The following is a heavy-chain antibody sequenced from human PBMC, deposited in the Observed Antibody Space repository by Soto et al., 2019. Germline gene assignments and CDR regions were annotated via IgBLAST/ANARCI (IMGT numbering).Heavy chain of an antibody. D-gene: IGHD1-26*01. CDR1: GDSVSSNSAA. V-gene: IGHV6-1*01. CDR3: ARDRYSGSYYDYYYGMDV. J-gene: IGHJ6*02. Sequence: SQTLSLTCAISGDSVSSNSAAWNWIRQSPSRGLEWLGRTYYRSKWYNDYAVSVKSRITINPDTSKNQFSLQLNSVTPEDTAVYYCARDRYSGSYYDYYYGMDVWGQGTTVTVSS. CDR2: TYYRSKWYN.